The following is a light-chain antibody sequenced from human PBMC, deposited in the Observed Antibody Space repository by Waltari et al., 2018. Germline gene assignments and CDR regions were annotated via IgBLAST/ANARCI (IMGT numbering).Light chain of an antibody. CDR1: QSIAIY. CDR3: QQSFSVPWT. J-gene: IGKJ1*01. Sequence: DIQMTQSPSSLSASVGDRVTITCRASQSIAIYLNWYQQKPGKVTKLLIFAASSLQSGVPSRISGSGSATDFTLTIRSLTAEDFATYCCQQSFSVPWTFGQGTKVEIK. CDR2: AAS. V-gene: IGKV1-39*01.